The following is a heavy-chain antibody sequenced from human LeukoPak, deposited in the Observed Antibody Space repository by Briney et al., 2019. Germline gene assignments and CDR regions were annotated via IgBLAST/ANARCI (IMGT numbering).Heavy chain of an antibody. J-gene: IGHJ4*02. V-gene: IGHV3-48*04. CDR1: GFTFSSYS. Sequence: GGSLRLSCAASGFTFSSYSMNWVRQAPGKGLEWVSYISSSSSTIYYADSVKGRFTISRDNAKNSLYLQMNSLRAEDTAVYYCARGDYYDSSSYYFFDYWGQGTLVTVSS. CDR2: ISSSSSTI. D-gene: IGHD3-22*01. CDR3: ARGDYYDSSSYYFFDY.